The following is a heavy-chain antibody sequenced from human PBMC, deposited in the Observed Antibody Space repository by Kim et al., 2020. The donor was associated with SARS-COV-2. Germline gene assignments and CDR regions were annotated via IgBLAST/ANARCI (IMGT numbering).Heavy chain of an antibody. V-gene: IGHV3-33*06. CDR3: AKEAIYYDFSGGMDV. CDR1: GFTFSSYG. Sequence: GGSLRLSCVASGFTFSSYGMYWVRQAPGKGLEWVAVIWYDGSNKYYADSVKGRFTISRDNSKNTLYLQMNSLRAEDTAVYYCAKEAIYYDFSGGMDVWGQGTTVTVSS. CDR2: IWYDGSNK. D-gene: IGHD3-3*01. J-gene: IGHJ6*02.